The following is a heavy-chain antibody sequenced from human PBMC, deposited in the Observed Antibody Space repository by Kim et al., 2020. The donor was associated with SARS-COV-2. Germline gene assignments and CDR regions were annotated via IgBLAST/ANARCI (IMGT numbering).Heavy chain of an antibody. D-gene: IGHD2-15*01. CDR2: ST. CDR3: ARDRGGNVDY. Sequence: STNHNPALKCRVTISVDTSKNQFSLKLSSVTAADTAVYFCARDRGGNVDYWGQGTLVTVSS. V-gene: IGHV4-59*01. J-gene: IGHJ4*02.